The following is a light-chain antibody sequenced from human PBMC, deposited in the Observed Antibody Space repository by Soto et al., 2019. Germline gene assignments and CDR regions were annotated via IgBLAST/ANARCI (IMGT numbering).Light chain of an antibody. CDR1: QAIRNN. J-gene: IGKJ4*01. CDR3: LQHYNNPLT. CDR2: AAS. V-gene: IGKV1-6*01. Sequence: AIQMTQSPSSLSASLLERCTITCRASQAIRNNLGWYQQKPGKAPKLLIFAASSLQTGVPSRFSGSGSGTDFTLTISSLQPEDFATYFCLQHYNNPLTFGGGTKVDIK.